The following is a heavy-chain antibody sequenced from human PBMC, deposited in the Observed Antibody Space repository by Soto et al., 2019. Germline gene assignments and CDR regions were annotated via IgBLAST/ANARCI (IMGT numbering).Heavy chain of an antibody. J-gene: IGHJ4*02. CDR1: GYTFTTYY. CDR3: ARDPYGDYVFDY. CDR2: INPSGGST. D-gene: IGHD4-17*01. V-gene: IGHV1-46*03. Sequence: ASVKVSCKASGYTFTTYYIHWVRQAPGQGLEWMGIINPSGGSTSYAQKFQGRVTMTRDTSTSTVYMELSSLRSEDTAVYYCARDPYGDYVFDYWGQGTLVTVSS.